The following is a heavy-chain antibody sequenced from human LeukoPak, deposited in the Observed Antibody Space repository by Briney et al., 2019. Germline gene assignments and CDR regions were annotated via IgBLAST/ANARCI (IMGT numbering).Heavy chain of an antibody. CDR2: IKQDGSEK. CDR3: ARVGWFGELTRHPGGDY. V-gene: IGHV3-7*01. J-gene: IGHJ4*02. Sequence: GGSLRLSCAASGFTFGSYWMSWVRQAPGKGLEWVANIKQDGSEKYYVDSVKGRFTISGDNAENSLYLQMNSLRAEDTAVYYCARVGWFGELTRHPGGDYWGQGTLVTVSS. CDR1: GFTFGSYW. D-gene: IGHD3-10*01.